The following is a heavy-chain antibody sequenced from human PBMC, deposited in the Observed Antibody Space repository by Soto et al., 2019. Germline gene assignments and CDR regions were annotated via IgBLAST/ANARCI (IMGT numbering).Heavy chain of an antibody. V-gene: IGHV4-34*01. Sequence: SETLSLTCAVYGGSFSGYYWSWIRQPPGKGLEWIGEINHSGSTNYNPSLKSRVTISVGTSKNQFSLKLSSVTAADTAVYYCARGSKHIVVTDAFDIWGQGTMVTVSS. CDR3: ARGSKHIVVTDAFDI. D-gene: IGHD2-21*01. CDR1: GGSFSGYY. CDR2: INHSGST. J-gene: IGHJ3*02.